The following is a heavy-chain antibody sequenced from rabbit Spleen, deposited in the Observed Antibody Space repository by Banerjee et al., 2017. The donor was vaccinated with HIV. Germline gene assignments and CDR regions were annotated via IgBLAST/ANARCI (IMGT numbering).Heavy chain of an antibody. CDR3: VRDQARMLDL. Sequence: QEQLVESGGGLVQPGGSLKLSCKASGFDFSHYAVSCVRQAPGKGLEWIGYIDPVFSSTHYASWRNARFTISSHNAQNKLYLQPNSLTAADTAAYFCVRDQARMLDLWGPGTLVTV. J-gene: IGHJ4*01. D-gene: IGHD6-1*01. V-gene: IGHV1S47*01. CDR2: IDPVFSST. CDR1: GFDFSHYA.